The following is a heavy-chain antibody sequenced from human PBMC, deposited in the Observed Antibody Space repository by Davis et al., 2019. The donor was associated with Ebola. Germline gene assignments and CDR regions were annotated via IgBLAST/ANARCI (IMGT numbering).Heavy chain of an antibody. V-gene: IGHV3-7*01. CDR2: IKQDGSEK. Sequence: GESLKISCAASGFTFSSYWMSWVRQAPGKGLEWVANIKQDGSEKYYVDSVKGRFTISRDNAKNSLYLQMNSLRAEDTAVYYCARDSEASFWSDTDAFDIWGQGTMVTVSS. CDR1: GFTFSSYW. J-gene: IGHJ3*02. CDR3: ARDSEASFWSDTDAFDI. D-gene: IGHD3-3*01.